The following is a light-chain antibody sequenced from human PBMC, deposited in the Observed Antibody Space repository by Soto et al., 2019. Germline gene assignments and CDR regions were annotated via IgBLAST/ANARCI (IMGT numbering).Light chain of an antibody. CDR3: QQYNNWPLT. V-gene: IGKV3-15*01. Sequence: PGPLSLSPGESATLSCRASQSVDNNVAWYQQKPDQAPRLLIYGASTRATGVPARFSGSGSETEFTLTISSLQSEDFALYYCQQYNNWPLTFGGGTKVDIK. CDR1: QSVDNN. CDR2: GAS. J-gene: IGKJ4*01.